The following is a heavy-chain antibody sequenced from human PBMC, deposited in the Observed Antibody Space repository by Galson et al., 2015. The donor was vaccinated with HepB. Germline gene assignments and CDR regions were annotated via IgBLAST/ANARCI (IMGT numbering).Heavy chain of an antibody. Sequence: SLRLSCAASGFTFSSYSMNWVRQAPGKGLEWVSSISSSSSYIYYAGSVKGRFTISRDNAKNSLYLQMNSLRAEDTAVYYCARVISSSSSSSWYDSDYWGQGTLVTVSS. CDR2: ISSSSSYI. D-gene: IGHD6-13*01. V-gene: IGHV3-21*01. CDR1: GFTFSSYS. CDR3: ARVISSSSSSSWYDSDY. J-gene: IGHJ4*02.